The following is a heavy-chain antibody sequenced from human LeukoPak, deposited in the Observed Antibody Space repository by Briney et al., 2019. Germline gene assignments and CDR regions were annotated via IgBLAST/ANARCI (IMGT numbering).Heavy chain of an antibody. D-gene: IGHD6-19*01. CDR1: GYTFTTYA. J-gene: IGHJ3*02. V-gene: IGHV1-3*01. CDR3: AWIAVAGIGAFDI. Sequence: ASVKVSCKASGYTFTTYAMHWVRQAPGQRLEWMGWINGDNGNTKYSQKFQGRVIITRDTSAYTAYMELRSLSSADAAVYYCAWIAVAGIGAFDIWGQGTMVTVSS. CDR2: INGDNGNT.